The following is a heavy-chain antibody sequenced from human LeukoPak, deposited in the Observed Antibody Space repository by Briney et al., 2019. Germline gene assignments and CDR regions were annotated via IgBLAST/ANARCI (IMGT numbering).Heavy chain of an antibody. J-gene: IGHJ3*02. CDR3: AREGASESYYDYVWGSYRQNDAFDI. V-gene: IGHV3-7*01. CDR2: IKQDGSEK. D-gene: IGHD3-16*02. Sequence: PGGSLRLSCAASGFAFRSYWMTWVRQAPGKGLEWVANIKQDGSEKYYVDSVKGRFTISRDNAKNSLYLQMNSLRAEDTAVYYCAREGASESYYDYVWGSYRQNDAFDIWGQGTMVTVSS. CDR1: GFAFRSYW.